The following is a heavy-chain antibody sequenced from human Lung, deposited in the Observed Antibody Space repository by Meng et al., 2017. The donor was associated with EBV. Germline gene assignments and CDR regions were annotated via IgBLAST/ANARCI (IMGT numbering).Heavy chain of an antibody. CDR1: GVSISTSGYY. D-gene: IGHD6-19*01. Sequence: QPQLEESGAGMVKPSEVLSLTCSCSGVSISTSGYYWGWIRQPPGKGLEWIGSIGHSGITYYTPSLKSRVTVSIDTSKSQFSLKLTSVTAADTAVYYCVRSSGWVRTGFDPWGQGTLVTVSS. CDR3: VRSSGWVRTGFDP. J-gene: IGHJ5*02. CDR2: IGHSGIT. V-gene: IGHV4-39*01.